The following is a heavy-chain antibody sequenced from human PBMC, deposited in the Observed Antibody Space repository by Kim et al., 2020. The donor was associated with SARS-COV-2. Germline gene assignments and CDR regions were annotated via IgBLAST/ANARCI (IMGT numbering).Heavy chain of an antibody. J-gene: IGHJ4*02. D-gene: IGHD6-19*01. CDR3: AKDQDSSGHFDY. V-gene: IGHV3-23*03. Sequence: YQADSMKGRFTISRDNSKNTLYLQMNSLRAEDTAVYYCAKDQDSSGHFDYWGQGTLVTVSS.